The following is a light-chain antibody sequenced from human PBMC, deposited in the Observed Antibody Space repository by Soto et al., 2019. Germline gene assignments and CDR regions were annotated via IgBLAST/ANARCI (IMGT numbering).Light chain of an antibody. J-gene: IGKJ1*01. CDR1: QSISSW. CDR2: AAS. Sequence: DIQMTQSPSTLSASLGDRVSITCRASQSISSWLAWYQPKPGKAPNXLIYAASSLQSGVPSRFSGSGSGTEFTLTISSLQPDDFATYYCQQYNTYWTFGPGTKVDI. CDR3: QQYNTYWT. V-gene: IGKV1-5*01.